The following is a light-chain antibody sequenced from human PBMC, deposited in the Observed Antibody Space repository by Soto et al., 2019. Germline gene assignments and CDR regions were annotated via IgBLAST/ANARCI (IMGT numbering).Light chain of an antibody. V-gene: IGKV3-20*01. Sequence: GSTKSPGALSLSPGERATLSCGASQSVNGNYLAWYQQKPGQPPRLLIFGASTRATGIPDRLSGSGSGTDFTLTISRLEPEDFAVYYCQQYYTSYTTFGQGTKVDI. CDR1: QSVNGNY. CDR2: GAS. J-gene: IGKJ1*01. CDR3: QQYYTSYTT.